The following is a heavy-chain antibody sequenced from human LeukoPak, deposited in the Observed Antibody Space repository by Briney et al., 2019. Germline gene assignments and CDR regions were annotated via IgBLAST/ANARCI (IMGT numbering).Heavy chain of an antibody. CDR2: IRGDGTST. D-gene: IGHD6-25*01. J-gene: IGHJ3*02. CDR1: GFTHRSQR. CDR3: ARVGGVSGRAFDM. Sequence: GGPLRLSCGACGFTHRSQRMHGVRQDTGKALVWVSDIRGDGTSTSYANSVTGRFTISRDNAKTTLYLHMNSLRVDDTAVYYCARVGGVSGRAFDMWGQGTMVTVSS. V-gene: IGHV3-74*01.